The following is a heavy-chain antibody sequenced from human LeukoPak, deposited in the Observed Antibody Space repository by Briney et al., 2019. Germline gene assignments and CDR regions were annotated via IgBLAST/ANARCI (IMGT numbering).Heavy chain of an antibody. J-gene: IGHJ5*02. V-gene: IGHV1-46*01. Sequence: GASVKLSCKASGNTFISFYVHWVRQAPGQGLEWMGVINPGGDETSYAQKFQGRVTMTSDMSTSTVYMELSSLRSEDTAVYDCARGEYSIGWKTPVRGENYWFDPWGRGTLVIVSS. CDR1: GNTFISFY. CDR2: INPGGDET. D-gene: IGHD6-19*01. CDR3: ARGEYSIGWKTPVRGENYWFDP.